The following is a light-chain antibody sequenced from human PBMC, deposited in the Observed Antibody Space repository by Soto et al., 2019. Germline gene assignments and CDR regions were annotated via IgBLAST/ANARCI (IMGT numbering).Light chain of an antibody. Sequence: QSALTQPPSASGSPGQSVTISCTGTSSDVGGYNYVSWYQQHPGKAPKLMIYEVNKRPSGVPDRFSGSKSDNTASLTVSGLQAEDDADYYCSSYAGNNNLVFGGGTKVTVL. CDR1: SSDVGGYNY. CDR2: EVN. J-gene: IGLJ2*01. V-gene: IGLV2-8*01. CDR3: SSYAGNNNLV.